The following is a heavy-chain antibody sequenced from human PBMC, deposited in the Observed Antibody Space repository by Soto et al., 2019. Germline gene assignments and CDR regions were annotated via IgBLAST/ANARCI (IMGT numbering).Heavy chain of an antibody. D-gene: IGHD1-26*01. CDR1: GFTFSSYS. J-gene: IGHJ4*02. Sequence: EVQLVESGGGLVQPGGSLRLSCAASGFTFSSYSMNWVRQAPGKGLEWVSYISSSSSTIYYADSVKGRFTISRDNAKNSLYLQMNSLRDEDTAVYYCARDSIFRGSYSAHFDYWGQGTLVTVSS. CDR2: ISSSSSTI. V-gene: IGHV3-48*02. CDR3: ARDSIFRGSYSAHFDY.